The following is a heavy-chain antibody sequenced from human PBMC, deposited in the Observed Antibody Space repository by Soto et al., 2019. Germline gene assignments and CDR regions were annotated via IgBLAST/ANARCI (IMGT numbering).Heavy chain of an antibody. J-gene: IGHJ4*02. Sequence: ASVKVSCKASGYTFTIYGIIWVRQAPGQGLEWMSWISAYNGDTNYAQKVQGRVTMTTDTSTSTAFMELRSLRFDDTAVYYCVRDPDGHIDFDYWGQGTLVTV. CDR3: VRDPDGHIDFDY. CDR1: GYTFTIYG. V-gene: IGHV1-18*01. CDR2: ISAYNGDT.